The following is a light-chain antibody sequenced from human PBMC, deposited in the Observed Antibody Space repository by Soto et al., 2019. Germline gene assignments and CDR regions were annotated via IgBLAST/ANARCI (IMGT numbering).Light chain of an antibody. CDR3: QQFGSSPGFT. Sequence: EIVLTQSPGTLSLSPGERATLSCRASQSINNRYLAWYQQKPGQAPRLLIYAASSRATGIPDRFGGSGSGTDFTLTISRLEPEAFAVYYCQQFGSSPGFTFGPGTKVDIK. J-gene: IGKJ3*01. CDR2: AAS. V-gene: IGKV3-20*01. CDR1: QSINNRY.